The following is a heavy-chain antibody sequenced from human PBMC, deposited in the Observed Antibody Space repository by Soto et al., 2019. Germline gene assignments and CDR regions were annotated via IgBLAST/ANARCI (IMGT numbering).Heavy chain of an antibody. J-gene: IGHJ5*02. CDR2: ISYDGSNK. CDR1: GFTFSSYG. CDR3: AKATAGTTSWFDP. V-gene: IGHV3-30*18. Sequence: HGGSLRLSCAASGFTFSSYGMHGVRQAPGKGLEWVAVISYDGSNKYYADSVKGRFTISRDNSKNTLYLQTNSLRAEDTAVYYCAKATAGTTSWFDPWGQGTLVTVSS. D-gene: IGHD6-13*01.